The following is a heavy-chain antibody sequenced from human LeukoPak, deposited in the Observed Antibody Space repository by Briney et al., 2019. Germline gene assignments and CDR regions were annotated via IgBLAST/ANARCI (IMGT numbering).Heavy chain of an antibody. Sequence: GGSLRLSCAASGFTFSSYGMHWDHQAPGKGLEWVAVISYDGSNKYYADSVKGRFTISRDNSKNTLYLQMNSLRAEDTAVYYCAKDRWVGATGVIFDYWGQGTLVTVSS. CDR2: ISYDGSNK. D-gene: IGHD1-26*01. CDR1: GFTFSSYG. V-gene: IGHV3-30*18. CDR3: AKDRWVGATGVIFDY. J-gene: IGHJ4*02.